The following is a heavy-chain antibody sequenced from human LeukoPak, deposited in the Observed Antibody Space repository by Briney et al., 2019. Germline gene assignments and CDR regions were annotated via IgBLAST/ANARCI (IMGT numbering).Heavy chain of an antibody. Sequence: QSGGSLRLSCTASGFTFSSYGMHWVRQAPGKGLEWVAVIWYDGNEEFYADSVKGRFTISRDNSKNTLYLQMNRLKEEDTAVYYCARGDGYSARAEYLQHWGQGTLVTVSS. CDR3: ARGDGYSARAEYLQH. CDR2: IWYDGNEE. D-gene: IGHD6-13*01. V-gene: IGHV3-33*01. J-gene: IGHJ1*01. CDR1: GFTFSSYG.